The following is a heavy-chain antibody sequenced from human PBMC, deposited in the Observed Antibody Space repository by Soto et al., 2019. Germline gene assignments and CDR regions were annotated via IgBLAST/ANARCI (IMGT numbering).Heavy chain of an antibody. D-gene: IGHD6-19*01. V-gene: IGHV1-46*01. CDR1: GYTFTSTW. CDR3: ARDRSGWYRGFDY. CDR2: INPSGGST. Sequence: GASVKVSCKASGYTFTSTWMHWVRQAPGQGLEWMGIINPSGGSTSYAQKFQGRVTMTRDTSTSTVYMELSSLRSEDTAVYYCARDRSGWYRGFDYWGQGTLVTVSS. J-gene: IGHJ4*02.